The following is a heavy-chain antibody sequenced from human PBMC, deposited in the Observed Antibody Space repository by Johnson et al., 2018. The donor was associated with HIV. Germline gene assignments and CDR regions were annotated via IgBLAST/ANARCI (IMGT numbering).Heavy chain of an antibody. CDR2: ISSDGSIK. V-gene: IGHV3-30-3*01. D-gene: IGHD3-22*01. CDR1: YA. CDR3: ARVGIYYDSIEDAFDI. Sequence: YAMHWVRQAPGKGLEWVAVISSDGSIKYLIDSGKDRFNISRDNAKNTLYLQMNSLRAEDTAVYYCARVGIYYDSIEDAFDIWGQGTMVTVSS. J-gene: IGHJ3*02.